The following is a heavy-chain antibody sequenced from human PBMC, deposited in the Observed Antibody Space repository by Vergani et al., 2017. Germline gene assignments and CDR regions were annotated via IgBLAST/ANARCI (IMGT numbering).Heavy chain of an antibody. V-gene: IGHV4-31*03. CDR3: ARGRDGYNLYFDY. CDR2: IYYSGST. J-gene: IGHJ4*02. CDR1: GGSISSGGYY. D-gene: IGHD5-24*01. Sequence: QVQLQESGPGLVKPSQTLSLTCTVSGGSISSGGYYWSWIRQHPGKGLEWIGYIYYSGSTNYNPSLKSRVTISVDTSKNQFSLKLSSVTAADTAVYYCARGRDGYNLYFDYWGQGTLVTVSS.